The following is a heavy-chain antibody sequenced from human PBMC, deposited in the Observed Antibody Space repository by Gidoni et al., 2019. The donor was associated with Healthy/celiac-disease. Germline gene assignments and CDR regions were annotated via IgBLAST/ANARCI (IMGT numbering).Heavy chain of an antibody. J-gene: IGHJ4*02. D-gene: IGHD3-3*01. CDR1: GGSISSYY. CDR3: ARGGYDFWSGPFDY. V-gene: IGHV4-4*07. Sequence: QVQLQESGPGLVKPSETLSLTCTVSGGSISSYYWSWIRQPAGKGLEWIGRIYTSGSTNYNPSLKSRVTMSVDTSKNQFSLKLSSVTAADTAVYYCARGGYDFWSGPFDYWGQGTLVTVSS. CDR2: IYTSGST.